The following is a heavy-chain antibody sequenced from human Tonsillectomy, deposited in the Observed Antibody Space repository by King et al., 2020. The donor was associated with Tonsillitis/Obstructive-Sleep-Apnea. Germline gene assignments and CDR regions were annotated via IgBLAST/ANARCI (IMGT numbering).Heavy chain of an antibody. V-gene: IGHV3-30*01. J-gene: IGHJ4*02. CDR2: ISYDGSNK. D-gene: IGHD1-26*01. Sequence: VQLVESGGGVVQPGRSLRLSCAASGFTFSSYAMHWVRQAPGKGLEWVAVISYDGSNKYYADSVKGRFTISRDNSKNTLYLQMNSLRAEDTAVYYCAGGDPPKPPGWDFDYWGQGTLVTVSS. CDR3: AGGDPPKPPGWDFDY. CDR1: GFTFSSYA.